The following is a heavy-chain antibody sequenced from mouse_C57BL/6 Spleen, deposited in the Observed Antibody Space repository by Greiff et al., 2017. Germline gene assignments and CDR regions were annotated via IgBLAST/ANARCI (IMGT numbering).Heavy chain of an antibody. Sequence: QVQLQQSGAELARPGASVKLSCKASGYTFTSYGISWVKQRTGQGLEWIGEIYPRSGNTYYNEKFKGKATLTADKSSSTAYMELRSLTSEDTSVYFCARGGDYDSYYAMDYWGQGTSVTVSS. CDR3: ARGGDYDSYYAMDY. D-gene: IGHD2-4*01. J-gene: IGHJ4*01. V-gene: IGHV1-81*01. CDR2: IYPRSGNT. CDR1: GYTFTSYG.